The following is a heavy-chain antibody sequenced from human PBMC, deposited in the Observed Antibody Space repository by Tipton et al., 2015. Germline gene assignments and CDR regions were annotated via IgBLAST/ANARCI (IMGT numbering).Heavy chain of an antibody. D-gene: IGHD3-16*02. J-gene: IGHJ4*02. CDR3: ARDEMIEFGEVIPPFDY. CDR2: IILMFATA. V-gene: IGHV1-69*01. Sequence: QLVQSGAEVKKPGSSVKVSCKASGGSLSSYAINWLRQAPGQGLEWMGGIILMFATANYAQKFQDRVTITADESTSTAYMELSSLRSEDTAVYYCARDEMIEFGEVIPPFDYWGQGTLVTVSS. CDR1: GGSLSSYA.